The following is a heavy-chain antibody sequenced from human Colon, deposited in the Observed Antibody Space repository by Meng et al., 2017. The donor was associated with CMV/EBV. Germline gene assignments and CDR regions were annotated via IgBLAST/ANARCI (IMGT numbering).Heavy chain of an antibody. CDR1: GGSISSGDYY. CDR2: IYYSGST. CDR3: ARIAARRPNYYYYYGLDV. Sequence: SETLSLTCTVSGGSISSGDYYWNWIRQPPGKGLEWIGYIYYSGSTYYNPSLKGRFTVSRDNARKSVFLEMNSLRVEDTALYYCARIAARRPNYYYYYGLDVWGQGTTVTVSS. V-gene: IGHV4-30-4*08. D-gene: IGHD6-6*01. J-gene: IGHJ6*02.